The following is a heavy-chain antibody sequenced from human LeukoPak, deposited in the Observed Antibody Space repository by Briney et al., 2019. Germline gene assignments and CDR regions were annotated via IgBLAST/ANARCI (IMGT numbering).Heavy chain of an antibody. CDR1: GFTFSSYG. J-gene: IGHJ5*02. CDR2: IRYDGSNK. Sequence: GGSLRLSCAASGFTFSSYGMHWVRQAPGKGLEWVAFIRYDGSNKYYADSVKGRFTISRDNSKNTLYLQMNSLRSEDTAVYYCATDQLAAAGPNNWFDPWGQGTLVTVSS. D-gene: IGHD6-13*01. CDR3: ATDQLAAAGPNNWFDP. V-gene: IGHV3-30*02.